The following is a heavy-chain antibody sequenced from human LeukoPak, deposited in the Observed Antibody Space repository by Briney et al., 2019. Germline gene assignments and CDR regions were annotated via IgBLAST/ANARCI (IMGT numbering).Heavy chain of an antibody. CDR2: IGGSSTSI. V-gene: IGHV3-21*06. D-gene: IGHD3-10*01. CDR1: GFTFSTSS. CDR3: AREEGRQPIEAFDY. Sequence: PGGSLRLSCAASGFTFSTSSMNWVRQAPGKGLEWVSSIGGSSTSIFYAGSVKGRFTISRDNAKNSLYLQMNSLRAEDTAVYYCAREEGRQPIEAFDYWGQGTLVTVSS. J-gene: IGHJ4*02.